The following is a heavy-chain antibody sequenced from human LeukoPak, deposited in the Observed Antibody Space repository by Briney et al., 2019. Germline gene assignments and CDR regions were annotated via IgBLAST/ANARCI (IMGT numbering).Heavy chain of an antibody. Sequence: SETLSLTCTVTSGSISLYYWTWVRQPAGKGLERIGRVYTGGSTNYNPSLKSRVTISVDTSKNQFSLKLTSLTAADTAVYYCASDYYDGDGYYHDYWGQGTLVTVSS. J-gene: IGHJ4*02. V-gene: IGHV4-4*07. CDR1: SGSISLYY. CDR3: ASDYYDGDGYYHDY. CDR2: VYTGGST. D-gene: IGHD3-22*01.